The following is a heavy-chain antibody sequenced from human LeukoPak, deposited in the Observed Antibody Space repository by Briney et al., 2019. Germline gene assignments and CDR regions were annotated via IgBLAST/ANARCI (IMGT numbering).Heavy chain of an antibody. CDR1: GFTFSSYS. Sequence: PGGSLRLSCAASGFTFSSYSMNWVCQAPGKGLEWVSYISSSSSTIYYADSVKGRFTISRDNAKNSLYLQMNSLRAEDTAVYYCAKGYSGSYFDYWGQGTLVTVSS. CDR3: AKGYSGSYFDY. J-gene: IGHJ4*02. CDR2: ISSSSSTI. V-gene: IGHV3-48*01. D-gene: IGHD1-26*01.